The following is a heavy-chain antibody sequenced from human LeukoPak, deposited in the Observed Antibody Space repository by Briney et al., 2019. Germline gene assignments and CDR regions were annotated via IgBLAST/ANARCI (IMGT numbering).Heavy chain of an antibody. Sequence: RVASVKVSCKASGYTFTSYAMHWVRQAPGQRLEWMGWINAGNGNTKYSQKFQGRVTITRDTSASTAYMEQSSLRSEDTAVYYCATGGPLRYFDWLLHVYYYGMDVWGKGTTVTVSS. CDR3: ATGGPLRYFDWLLHVYYYGMDV. D-gene: IGHD3-9*01. J-gene: IGHJ6*04. CDR1: GYTFTSYA. CDR2: INAGNGNT. V-gene: IGHV1-3*01.